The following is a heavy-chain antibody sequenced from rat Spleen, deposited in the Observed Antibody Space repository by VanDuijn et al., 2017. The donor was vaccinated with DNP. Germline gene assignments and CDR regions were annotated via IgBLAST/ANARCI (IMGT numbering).Heavy chain of an antibody. J-gene: IGHJ2*01. CDR3: ARPDY. CDR1: GFIFNDYG. Sequence: EVQLVESGGGLVQPGRSLKLSCAASGFIFNDYGMAWVRQTPKKGLEWVATISYDGNSTYYRDSVKGRFTVSRDNTKNTLYLQMDSLRSEDTATYYCARPDYWGQGVVVTVSS. V-gene: IGHV5-7*01. CDR2: ISYDGNST.